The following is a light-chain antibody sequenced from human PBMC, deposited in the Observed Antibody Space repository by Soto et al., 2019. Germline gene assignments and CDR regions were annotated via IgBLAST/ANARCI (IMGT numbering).Light chain of an antibody. CDR3: VSYTTSASYV. V-gene: IGLV2-14*01. Sequence: QSVLSQPASVSGSPGQSITISCTVTSSDVGNYIFVSWYRQHPGKAPKLMIYDINNRPSGVSNRFAGCKSGNTASLTISGLQAEDEADYYCVSYTTSASYVFGTGTKVTVL. J-gene: IGLJ1*01. CDR2: DIN. CDR1: SSDVGNYIF.